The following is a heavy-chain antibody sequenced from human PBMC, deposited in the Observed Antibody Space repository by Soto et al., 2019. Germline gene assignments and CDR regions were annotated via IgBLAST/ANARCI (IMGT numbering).Heavy chain of an antibody. CDR2: IYSGGST. D-gene: IGHD6-19*01. CDR1: GFTVSSNY. J-gene: IGHJ5*02. CDR3: ARGGEWLVLSWFDP. Sequence: EVQLVESGGGLVQPGGSLRLSCAASGFTVSSNYMSWVRQAPGTGLEWVSVIYSGGSTYYADSVKGRFTISRDNSKNTLYLQMNSLRAEDTAVYYCARGGEWLVLSWFDPWGQGTLVTVSS. V-gene: IGHV3-66*01.